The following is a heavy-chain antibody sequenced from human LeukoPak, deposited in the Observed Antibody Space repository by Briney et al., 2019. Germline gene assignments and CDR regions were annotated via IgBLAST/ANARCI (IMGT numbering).Heavy chain of an antibody. J-gene: IGHJ6*02. V-gene: IGHV3-15*01. CDR1: GFTFSNAW. D-gene: IGHD7-27*01. CDR3: ARDLGFYGMDV. Sequence: PGGSLRLSCAASGFTFSNAWMTWVRQASGKGLEWLGHIKAQTDGGTADYAAPVKGRFTISRDDSRDTLYLQMNTLNSEDTAAYFCARDLGFYGMDVWGQGTTVTVSS. CDR2: IKAQTDGGTA.